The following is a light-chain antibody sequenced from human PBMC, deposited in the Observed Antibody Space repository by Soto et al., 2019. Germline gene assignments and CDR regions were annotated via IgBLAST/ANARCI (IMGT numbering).Light chain of an antibody. V-gene: IGKV1-5*03. Sequence: DIQMTQSPSTLSASVGDRVTITCRVNQNIRTWLAWYQLKPGKAPKVLIYKVSTLDSGVPSRFSGSGSGTDFTLTISSLQPDDFATYYCQHYNYYFGQETKVDIK. CDR3: QHYNYY. J-gene: IGKJ1*01. CDR1: QNIRTW. CDR2: KVS.